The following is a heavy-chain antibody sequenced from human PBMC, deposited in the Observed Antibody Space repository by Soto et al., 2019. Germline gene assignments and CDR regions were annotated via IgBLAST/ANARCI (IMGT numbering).Heavy chain of an antibody. CDR2: ISGKNGNT. J-gene: IGHJ6*02. Sequence: QVQLVQSGVEVKKPGASVKVSCKASGYTFISHGISWVRQAPGQGLEWMGWISGKNGNTNYAQKLQGRVTLTTDTSTSTAYMERRRLRSDDTAVYYCARVSSSIVVVPDYGMDVWGQGTTVTVSS. D-gene: IGHD2-2*01. CDR3: ARVSSSIVVVPDYGMDV. CDR1: GYTFISHG. V-gene: IGHV1-18*04.